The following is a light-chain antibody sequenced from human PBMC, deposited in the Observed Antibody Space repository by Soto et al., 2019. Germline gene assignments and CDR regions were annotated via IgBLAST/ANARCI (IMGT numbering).Light chain of an antibody. V-gene: IGKV1-16*02. CDR1: QDIASR. Sequence: IQMPQSPSSLSASVGGRVTITCRASQDIASRLAWFQQKPGEAPKSLIYAASNLQSGVPSKFSARGSGTHFTLTISSLQPEDFATYYCQQYDIYPWTFGQGTKV. CDR2: AAS. CDR3: QQYDIYPWT. J-gene: IGKJ1*01.